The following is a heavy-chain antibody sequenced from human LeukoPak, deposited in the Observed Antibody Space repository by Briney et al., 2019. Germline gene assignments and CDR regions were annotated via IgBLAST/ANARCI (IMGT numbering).Heavy chain of an antibody. CDR3: ARSFYYTSSGYYSDAFDI. Sequence: GGSLRLSCVASGFTFSDYEMNWVRQSPGKGLEWLAYITDSGSTISYADSVRGRFTISRDNTKNSLPLQMNSLRAEDTAVYYCARSFYYTSSGYYSDAFDIWGHGTVVTVSS. CDR1: GFTFSDYE. CDR2: ITDSGSTI. J-gene: IGHJ3*02. D-gene: IGHD3-22*01. V-gene: IGHV3-48*03.